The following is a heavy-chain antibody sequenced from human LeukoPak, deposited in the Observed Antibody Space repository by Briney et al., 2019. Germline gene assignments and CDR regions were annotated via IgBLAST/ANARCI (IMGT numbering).Heavy chain of an antibody. CDR2: LFDSVNT. Sequence: SETLSLTCTVSGGSISSHYWSWIRQPPGKGLEWIAYLFDSVNTKDNPSLQSRLTLSADTSKNQFSLRLSSVTAADTAVYYCATIKRGSIFGYFDLWGQGIKVTVSS. CDR1: GGSISSHY. J-gene: IGHJ4*02. D-gene: IGHD5-18*01. V-gene: IGHV4-59*11. CDR3: ATIKRGSIFGYFDL.